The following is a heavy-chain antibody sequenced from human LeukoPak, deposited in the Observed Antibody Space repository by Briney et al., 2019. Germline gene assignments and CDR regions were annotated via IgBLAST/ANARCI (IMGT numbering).Heavy chain of an antibody. J-gene: IGHJ5*02. Sequence: ASVKVSCKASGYTFTSYDINWVRQATGQGLEWMGWMNPNSSNTGYAQKFQGRVTITRNTSISTAYMELSSLRSEDTAVYYCARVQISGPRWFDPWGQGTLVTVSS. CDR2: MNPNSSNT. D-gene: IGHD3-10*01. CDR1: GYTFTSYD. CDR3: ARVQISGPRWFDP. V-gene: IGHV1-8*03.